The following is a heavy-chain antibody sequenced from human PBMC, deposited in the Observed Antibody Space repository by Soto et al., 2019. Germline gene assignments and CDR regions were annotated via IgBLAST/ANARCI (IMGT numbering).Heavy chain of an antibody. CDR3: ARAVVVVAAIRYNWFDP. V-gene: IGHV4-34*01. Sequence: PSETLSLTCAVYGGSFSGYYWSWIRQPPGKGLEWIGEINHSGSTNYNPSLKSRVTISVDTSKNQFSLKLSSLTAADMAVYYCARAVVVVAAIRYNWFDPWGQGTLVTVSS. D-gene: IGHD2-15*01. J-gene: IGHJ5*02. CDR2: INHSGST. CDR1: GGSFSGYY.